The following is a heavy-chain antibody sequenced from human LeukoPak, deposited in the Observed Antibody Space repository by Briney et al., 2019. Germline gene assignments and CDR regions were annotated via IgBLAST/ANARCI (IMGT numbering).Heavy chain of an antibody. J-gene: IGHJ4*02. CDR1: GFTFSNYA. V-gene: IGHV3-23*01. Sequence: GGSLRLSCAASGFTFSNYAMSWVRQAPGKGLEWVSAISGSGGSTYYADSVKGRFTISRDNSKNTLYLQMNSPRAEDTAVYYCAKGITGTTTNRFDYWGQGTLVTVSS. D-gene: IGHD1-7*01. CDR2: ISGSGGST. CDR3: AKGITGTTTNRFDY.